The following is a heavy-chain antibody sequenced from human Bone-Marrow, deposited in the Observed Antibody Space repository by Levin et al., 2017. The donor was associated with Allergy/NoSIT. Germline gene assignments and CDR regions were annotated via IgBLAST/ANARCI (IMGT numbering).Heavy chain of an antibody. D-gene: IGHD2-8*02. CDR3: AKERSGPGYHYGLDV. CDR2: FYRGEGET. Sequence: GESLKISCKVSGYTLTDLSMHWVRQPPGKGLEWMGGFYRGEGETIYAQKFQGRVTMTEDTSTDTAYLELNNLTSEDTAVYYCAKERSGPGYHYGLDVWGQGTTVTVSS. J-gene: IGHJ6*02. V-gene: IGHV1-24*01. CDR1: GYTLTDLS.